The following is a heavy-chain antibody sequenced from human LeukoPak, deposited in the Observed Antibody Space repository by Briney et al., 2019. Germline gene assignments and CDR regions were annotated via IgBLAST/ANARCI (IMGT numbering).Heavy chain of an antibody. Sequence: SETLSLTCTVSGGSISSYYWSWIRQPPGKGLGWIGYIYYSGSTNYNPSLKSRVTISVDTSKNQFSLKLSSVTAADTAVYYCARETYSSSGNWFDPWGQGTLVTVSS. V-gene: IGHV4-59*13. CDR3: ARETYSSSGNWFDP. CDR2: IYYSGST. D-gene: IGHD6-6*01. CDR1: GGSISSYY. J-gene: IGHJ5*02.